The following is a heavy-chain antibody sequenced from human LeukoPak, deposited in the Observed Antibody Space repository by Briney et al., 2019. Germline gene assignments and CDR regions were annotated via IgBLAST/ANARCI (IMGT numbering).Heavy chain of an antibody. V-gene: IGHV4-59*08. Sequence: SGTLSLTCTVSGGSISSYYWSWIRQPPGKGLEWIGYIYYSGSTNYNPSLKSRVTISVDTSKNQFSLKLSSVTAADTAVYYCASHLRKAAASPFDYWGQGTLVTVSS. CDR2: IYYSGST. J-gene: IGHJ4*02. CDR1: GGSISSYY. D-gene: IGHD6-13*01. CDR3: ASHLRKAAASPFDY.